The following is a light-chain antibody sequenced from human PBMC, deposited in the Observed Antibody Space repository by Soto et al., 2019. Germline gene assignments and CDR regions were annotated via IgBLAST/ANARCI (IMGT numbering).Light chain of an antibody. V-gene: IGKV1-17*01. J-gene: IGKJ1*01. CDR3: LQHNSYPRA. CDR2: AAS. Sequence: DIQMTQSPSSLSASVGDRVTITCRASQDIGNDLGWYQQKPGKAPKRLIYAASSLKSGVPARFSGSGSGTEFTLTISSLQPEDFATYYCLQHNSYPRAFGQGTKVEIK. CDR1: QDIGND.